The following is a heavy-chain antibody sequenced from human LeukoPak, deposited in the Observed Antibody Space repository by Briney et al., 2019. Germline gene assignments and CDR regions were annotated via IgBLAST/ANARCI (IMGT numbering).Heavy chain of an antibody. J-gene: IGHJ3*02. CDR2: ILYDGSNK. V-gene: IGHV3-30-3*01. CDR3: ARDCGGGSCYGPYDAFDI. Sequence: GGSLRPSCTASGFTFSNYAMHWVRQAPGKGLEWVAGILYDGSNKYFADSVKGRFTISRDNAKNSLYLQMNSLRAEDTAVYYCARDCGGGSCYGPYDAFDIWGQGTMVTVSS. D-gene: IGHD2-15*01. CDR1: GFTFSNYA.